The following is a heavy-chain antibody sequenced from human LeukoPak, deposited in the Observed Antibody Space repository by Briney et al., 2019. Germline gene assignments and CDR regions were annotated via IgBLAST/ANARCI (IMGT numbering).Heavy chain of an antibody. CDR1: GDSVSNNNAA. CDR2: TYYTSKWYN. D-gene: IGHD2-8*01. CDR3: AREMSNVFGY. V-gene: IGHV6-1*01. Sequence: SQTLSLTCAISGDSVSNNNAAWNWIRQSPSRGLEWLGRTYYTSKWYNGYAVSVKSRITITPDTSKNQFSLQLNSVTPEDTAVYYCAREMSNVFGYWGQGILVTVSS. J-gene: IGHJ4*02.